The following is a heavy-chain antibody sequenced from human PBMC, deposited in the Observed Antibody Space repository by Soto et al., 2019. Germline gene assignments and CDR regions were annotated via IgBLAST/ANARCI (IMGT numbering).Heavy chain of an antibody. D-gene: IGHD3-9*01. Sequence: SETLSLTCTVSGGSISSDDAYWSWIRQPPGKGPEWIGHIYYSGGTYNNPSLKSRVTISVDTSKNQFSLKLSSVTAGDTAVYFCAHYAILTGYLDFWGQGTLVTSPQ. CDR3: AHYAILTGYLDF. V-gene: IGHV4-30-4*01. CDR1: GGSISSDDAY. CDR2: IYYSGGT. J-gene: IGHJ4*02.